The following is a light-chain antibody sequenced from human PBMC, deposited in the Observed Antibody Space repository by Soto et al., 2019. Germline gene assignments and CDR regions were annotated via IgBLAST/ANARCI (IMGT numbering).Light chain of an antibody. J-gene: IGKJ1*01. CDR1: QSVSSNY. Sequence: EIVVTQSPRGRWLSRGRRATLSCRARQSVSSNYLAWYQQKPGQAPRLLIYGAYSRATGIPHRFSGSGSGTDFTLTISRLEPEDFAVYYCQQHGSSPQTVGQVTQVEIK. V-gene: IGKV3-20*01. CDR2: GAY. CDR3: QQHGSSPQT.